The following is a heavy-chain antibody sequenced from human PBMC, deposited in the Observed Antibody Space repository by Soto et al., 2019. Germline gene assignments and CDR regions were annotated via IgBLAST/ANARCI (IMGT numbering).Heavy chain of an antibody. CDR2: ITGSGGGT. CDR3: AKRTLTAAGFDY. J-gene: IGHJ4*02. CDR1: GFTFSNYA. D-gene: IGHD6-13*01. Sequence: EVQLLESGGGLVQPGGSLRLSCAASGFTFSNYAMTWFRQAPGKGLEWVSVITGSGGGTYFVDSVKGRFTISRDNSKNTVYLQMNSLRAEDTAVYYCAKRTLTAAGFDYWGQGTLVTVSS. V-gene: IGHV3-23*01.